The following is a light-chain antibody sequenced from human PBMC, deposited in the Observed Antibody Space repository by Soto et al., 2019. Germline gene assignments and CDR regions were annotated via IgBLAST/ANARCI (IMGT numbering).Light chain of an antibody. CDR1: QSISSY. CDR3: QQLNSYPIT. J-gene: IGKJ5*01. Sequence: DIQVTQTPSSLSASVGDRVTITCRASQSISSYLNWYQQKPGKAPKLLIYAASTLQSGVPSRFSGSGSGTEFTLTISSLQPEDFATYYCQQLNSYPITFGQGRRPEIK. V-gene: IGKV1-9*01. CDR2: AAS.